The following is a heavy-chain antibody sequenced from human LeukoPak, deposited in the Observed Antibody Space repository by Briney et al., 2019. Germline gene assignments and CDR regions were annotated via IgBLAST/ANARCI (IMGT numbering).Heavy chain of an antibody. Sequence: GRSLRLSCAASGFTFSSYGMHWVRQAPGKGLEWVAVISYGGSNKYYADSVKGRFTISRDNSKNTLYLQMNSLRAEDTAVYHCAKLGFVLRYFDWLWGGAIDYWGQGTLVTVSS. CDR1: GFTFSSYG. CDR3: AKLGFVLRYFDWLWGGAIDY. V-gene: IGHV3-30*18. J-gene: IGHJ4*02. D-gene: IGHD3-9*01. CDR2: ISYGGSNK.